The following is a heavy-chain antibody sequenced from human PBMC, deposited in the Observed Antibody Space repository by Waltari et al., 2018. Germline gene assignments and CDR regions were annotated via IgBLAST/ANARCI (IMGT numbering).Heavy chain of an antibody. V-gene: IGHV4-34*02. J-gene: IGHJ4*02. Sequence: QVQLQQWGAGLLKPSEPLSLTCGVSVGPFSGYYWGWIRQPPGKGLEWIGEDDHGGSATYHPSLKSRVTMSVDTSSNQFSLKMISVTAADTAVYYCARGNGGYSDWGPGALVAVSS. CDR1: VGPFSGYY. CDR2: DDHGGSA. D-gene: IGHD1-26*01. CDR3: ARGNGGYSD.